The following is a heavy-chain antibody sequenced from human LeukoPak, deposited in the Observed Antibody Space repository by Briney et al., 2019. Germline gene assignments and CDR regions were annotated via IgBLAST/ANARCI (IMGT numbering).Heavy chain of an antibody. CDR1: GFTFSSYG. V-gene: IGHV3-7*01. J-gene: IGHJ4*02. CDR3: ARYYDGAGQDDCFDY. CDR2: IDHDGSEQ. D-gene: IGHD3-16*01. Sequence: GGSLRLSCAASGFTFSSYGMHWVRQAPGKGLEWVANIDHDGSEQYYVDSVKGRFTISRDNAKSSLYLQMSILRAEDTAVYYCARYYDGAGQDDCFDYWGQGTLVTVSS.